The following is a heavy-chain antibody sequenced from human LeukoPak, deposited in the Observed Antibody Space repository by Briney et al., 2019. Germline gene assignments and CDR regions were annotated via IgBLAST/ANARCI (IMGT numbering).Heavy chain of an antibody. CDR1: GLTLRSFG. Sequence: GGTLRLSCVVSGLTLRSFGINWVRQAPGKGLEWVSTISHSGDNTYYADSVKGRFTISRDNSKNTLYLQMNSLRAEDTAVYYCAELGITMIGGVWGKGTTVTISS. D-gene: IGHD3-10*02. CDR2: ISHSGDNT. V-gene: IGHV3-23*01. CDR3: AELGITMIGGV. J-gene: IGHJ6*04.